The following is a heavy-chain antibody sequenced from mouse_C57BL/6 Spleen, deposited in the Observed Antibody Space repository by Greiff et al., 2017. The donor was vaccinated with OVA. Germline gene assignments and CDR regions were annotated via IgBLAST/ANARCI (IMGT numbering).Heavy chain of an antibody. CDR2: IDPEDGDT. CDR3: ARPPSYDYYFDD. CDR1: GFNIKDYY. D-gene: IGHD2-4*01. Sequence: EVQLQESGAELVKPGASVKLSCTASGFNIKDYYMHWVKQRTEQGLEWIGRIDPEDGDTKYAPKFQGKATITADTSSNTAYLQLSSLTSEDTAVYYCARPPSYDYYFDDWGQGTTLTVSS. J-gene: IGHJ2*01. V-gene: IGHV14-2*01.